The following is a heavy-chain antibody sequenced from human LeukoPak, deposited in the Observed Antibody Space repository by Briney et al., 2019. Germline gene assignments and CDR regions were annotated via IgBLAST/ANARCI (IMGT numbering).Heavy chain of an antibody. CDR1: GFTFDDYA. Sequence: GGSLRLSCAASGFTFDDYAMHWVRQAPGKGLEWVAVIWYDGSNKYYADSVKGRFTISRDNSKNTLYLQMNSLRAEDTAVYYCARGGYGDYVFDYWGQGTLVTVSS. CDR3: ARGGYGDYVFDY. CDR2: IWYDGSNK. J-gene: IGHJ4*02. D-gene: IGHD4-17*01. V-gene: IGHV3-33*08.